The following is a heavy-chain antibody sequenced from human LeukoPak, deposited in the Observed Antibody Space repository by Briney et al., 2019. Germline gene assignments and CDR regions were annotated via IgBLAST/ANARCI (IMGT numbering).Heavy chain of an antibody. CDR2: IYTSGST. V-gene: IGHV4-4*07. J-gene: IGHJ4*02. Sequence: PSETLSLTCTVSGGSISSYYWSWIRQPAGKGLEWIGRIYTSGSTNYNPSLKSRVTMSVDTSKNQFSLKLSSVTAADTAVYYCARDGVYSSSSRGGYFDYWGQGTLVTVSS. CDR1: GGSISSYY. D-gene: IGHD6-6*01. CDR3: ARDGVYSSSSRGGYFDY.